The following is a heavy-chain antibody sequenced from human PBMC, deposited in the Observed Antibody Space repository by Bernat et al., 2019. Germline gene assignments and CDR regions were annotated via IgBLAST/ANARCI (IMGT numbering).Heavy chain of an antibody. Sequence: QVQLQELGPGLVKPSQTLSLTCTVSGGSISSGGYYWSWIRQHPGKGLEWIGYIYYSGSTYYNPSLKSRVTISVDTSKNQFSLKLSSVTAADTAVYYCARHVSSSWYACDIWGQGTMVTVSS. CDR1: GGSISSGGYY. V-gene: IGHV4-31*03. D-gene: IGHD6-13*01. CDR3: ARHVSSSWYACDI. J-gene: IGHJ3*02. CDR2: IYYSGST.